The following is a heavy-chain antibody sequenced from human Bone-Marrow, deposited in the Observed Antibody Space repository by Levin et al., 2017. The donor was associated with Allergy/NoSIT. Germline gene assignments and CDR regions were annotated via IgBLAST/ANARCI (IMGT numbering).Heavy chain of an antibody. CDR1: GFTFSTYG. V-gene: IGHV3-23*01. CDR3: AKIITGTTVRPYYFDY. D-gene: IGHD1-7*01. Sequence: GESLKISCAASGFTFSTYGMSWVRQAPGKGLVWVSSISGGGASTYYADSVKGRLTISRDNSKYTLNLQMNSLRVEDTAVYFCAKIITGTTVRPYYFDYWGQGTLVTVSS. J-gene: IGHJ4*02. CDR2: ISGGGAST.